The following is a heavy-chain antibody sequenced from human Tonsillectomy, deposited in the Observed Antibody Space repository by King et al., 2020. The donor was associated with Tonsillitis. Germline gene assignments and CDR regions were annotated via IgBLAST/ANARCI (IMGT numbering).Heavy chain of an antibody. V-gene: IGHV3-15*01. Sequence: VQLVESGGGLVKPGGSLRLSCAASGFTFINAWRSWAPQAPGKGREWVGRIKSKTDGGTTDYAAPVKGRFTISKDDSKKTLYLQMNSLKTEDTAVYYCTTGIYDFWSGGYMDVWGKGTTVTVSS. D-gene: IGHD3-3*01. CDR3: TTGIYDFWSGGYMDV. J-gene: IGHJ6*03. CDR2: IKSKTDGGTT. CDR1: GFTFINAW.